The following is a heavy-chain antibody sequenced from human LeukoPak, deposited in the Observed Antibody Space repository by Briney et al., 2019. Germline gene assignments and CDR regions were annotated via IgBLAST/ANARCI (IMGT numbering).Heavy chain of an antibody. D-gene: IGHD2-2*01. CDR1: GGSFSGYY. CDR3: ARGRNPVVVPAAPTNYFDY. V-gene: IGHV4-34*01. CDR2: INHSGST. J-gene: IGHJ4*02. Sequence: PSQTLSLTCAVYGGSFSGYYWSWIRQPPGKGLEWIGEINHSGSTNYNPSLKSRVTISVDTSKNQFSLKLSSVTAADTAVYYCARGRNPVVVPAAPTNYFDYWGQGTLVTVSS.